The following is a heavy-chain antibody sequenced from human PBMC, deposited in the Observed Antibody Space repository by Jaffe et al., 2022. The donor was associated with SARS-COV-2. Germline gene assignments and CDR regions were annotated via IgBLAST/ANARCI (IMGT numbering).Heavy chain of an antibody. CDR3: ARSGTKFFAAFDI. D-gene: IGHD1-1*01. CDR2: IYSGGST. J-gene: IGHJ3*02. V-gene: IGHV3-53*04. Sequence: EVQLVESGGGLVQPGGSLRLSCAASGFTVSSNYMSWVRQAPGKGLEWVSVIYSGGSTYYADSVKGRFTISRHNSKNTLYLQMNSLRAEDTAVYYCARSGTKFFAAFDIWGQGTMVTVSS. CDR1: GFTVSSNY.